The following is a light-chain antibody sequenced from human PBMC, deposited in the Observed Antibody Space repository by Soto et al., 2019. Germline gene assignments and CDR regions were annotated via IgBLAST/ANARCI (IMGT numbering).Light chain of an antibody. V-gene: IGKV3D-15*01. CDR1: QSVSTN. Sequence: EIVMTQSPATLSVSPGERATLSCRASQSVSTNLAWYQQKPGQAPRLPNYGASTWATGIPARFSRSGSATEFTRTISSLQFDDFAVYYGQQYNNWPLTFGGGAKVDIK. J-gene: IGKJ4*01. CDR3: QQYNNWPLT. CDR2: GAS.